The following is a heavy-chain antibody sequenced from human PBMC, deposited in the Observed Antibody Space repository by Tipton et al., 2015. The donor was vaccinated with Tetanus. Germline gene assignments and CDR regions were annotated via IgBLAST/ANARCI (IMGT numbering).Heavy chain of an antibody. Sequence: TLSLTCTVSGGSISTYDSYWVWIRQSPGEGLEWIGSIYYSRSTSYYNPSLKSRVTISADTSKNQFSLELNSVTAADTAVYYCARRGGDFLTGYYDSWGQGTLVTVSS. CDR1: GGSISTYDSY. J-gene: IGHJ4*02. V-gene: IGHV4-39*01. D-gene: IGHD3-9*01. CDR2: IYYSRSTS. CDR3: ARRGGDFLTGYYDS.